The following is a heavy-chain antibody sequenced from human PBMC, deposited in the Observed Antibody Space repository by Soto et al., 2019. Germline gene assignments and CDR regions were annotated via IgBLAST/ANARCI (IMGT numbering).Heavy chain of an antibody. V-gene: IGHV4-39*01. CDR3: ARSIVIAYYYYGMDV. CDR1: GGSISSSSYY. D-gene: IGHD3-16*02. Sequence: SETLSLTCTVSGGSISSSSYYWGWIRQPPGKGLEWIGSIYYSGGTYYNPSLKSRVTISVDTSKNQFSLKLSSVTAADTAVYYCARSIVIAYYYYGMDVWGQGTTVTVSS. J-gene: IGHJ6*02. CDR2: IYYSGGT.